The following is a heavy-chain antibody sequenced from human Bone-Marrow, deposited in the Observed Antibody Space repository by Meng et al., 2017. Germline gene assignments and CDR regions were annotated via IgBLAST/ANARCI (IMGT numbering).Heavy chain of an antibody. Sequence: ASVKVSCKASGYTFTSYYMHWVRQAPGQGLEWMGIINPSGGSTSYAQKFQGRVTMTRDTSISTAYMELSRLRSDDTAVYYCARDLGLFPYYYGMDVWGQGTTVTVSS. CDR1: GYTFTSYY. CDR2: INPSGGST. CDR3: ARDLGLFPYYYGMDV. V-gene: IGHV1-46*01. D-gene: IGHD2-21*01. J-gene: IGHJ6*02.